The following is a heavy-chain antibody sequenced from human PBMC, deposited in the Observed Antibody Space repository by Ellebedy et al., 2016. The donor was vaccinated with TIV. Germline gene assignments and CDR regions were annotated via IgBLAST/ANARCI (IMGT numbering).Heavy chain of an antibody. D-gene: IGHD3-3*01. CDR1: GYTFTGYY. Sequence: ASVKVSCXASGYTFTGYYMHWVRQAPGQGLEWMGWINPNSGGTNYAQKFQGRVTMTRDTSISTAYMELSRLRSDDTAVYYCARDLGAPFGVVIGAFDIWGQGTMVTVSS. J-gene: IGHJ3*02. CDR3: ARDLGAPFGVVIGAFDI. CDR2: INPNSGGT. V-gene: IGHV1-2*02.